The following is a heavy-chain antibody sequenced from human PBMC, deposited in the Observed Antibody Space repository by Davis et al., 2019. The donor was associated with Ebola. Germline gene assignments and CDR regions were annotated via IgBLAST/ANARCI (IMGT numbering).Heavy chain of an antibody. J-gene: IGHJ6*04. V-gene: IGHV6-1*01. CDR3: ARGWLQSGMDV. Sequence: HSQTLSLTCAISGDSVSSSTGWNWIRQSPSRGLEWLGRTYFNSKWYNDYAVSVKTRITINPDTAKNQVSLQMNSVTPEDTAVYYCARGWLQSGMDVWGKGTTVTVSS. CDR1: GDSVSSSTG. CDR2: TYFNSKWYN. D-gene: IGHD6-19*01.